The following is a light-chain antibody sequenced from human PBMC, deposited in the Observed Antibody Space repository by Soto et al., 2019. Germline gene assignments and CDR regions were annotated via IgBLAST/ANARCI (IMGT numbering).Light chain of an antibody. CDR3: QQLWTSPLT. Sequence: DTQLTQSPSFLSASVGDRVTITCRASQDVSSSVGWYQQKPGKAPKLLIYAASTLHGGVPSRFSGSGSGTDFTLTISSLQHEDFASYYCQQLWTSPLTFGGGTKVEI. CDR1: QDVSSS. V-gene: IGKV1-9*01. J-gene: IGKJ4*01. CDR2: AAS.